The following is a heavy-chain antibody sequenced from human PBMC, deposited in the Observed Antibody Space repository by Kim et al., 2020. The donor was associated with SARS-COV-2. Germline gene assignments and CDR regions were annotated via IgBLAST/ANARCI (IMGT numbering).Heavy chain of an antibody. Sequence: GGSLRLSCAASAFTVSNNYMSWVRQAPGKGLEWVSLIYSGGNTHYADSVKGRFTISRDNSKNTLYLQMSGLRAEDTAVYYCARGITMIFDDWGQGTLVTVSS. D-gene: IGHD3-22*01. CDR2: IYSGGNT. J-gene: IGHJ4*02. CDR3: ARGITMIFDD. CDR1: AFTVSNNY. V-gene: IGHV3-53*01.